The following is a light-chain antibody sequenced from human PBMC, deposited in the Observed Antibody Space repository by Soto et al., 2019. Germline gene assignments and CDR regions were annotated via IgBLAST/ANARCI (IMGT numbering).Light chain of an antibody. J-gene: IGKJ1*01. CDR3: QQYNSYS. Sequence: GDRVTITCRASQSISNWLAWSQQKPGTAPKVLIYHASNLQSGVPSRLSGSGSGTEFTLTISSLQPEDLATDYCQQYNSYSFGQGTKVDIK. CDR1: QSISNW. CDR2: HAS. V-gene: IGKV1-5*01.